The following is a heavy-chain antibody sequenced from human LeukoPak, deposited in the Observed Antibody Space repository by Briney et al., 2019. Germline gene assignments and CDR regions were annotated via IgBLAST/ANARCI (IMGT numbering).Heavy chain of an antibody. CDR2: IYHSGST. D-gene: IGHD3-10*01. CDR1: DYSISIAYY. V-gene: IGHV4-38-2*01. J-gene: IGHJ5*02. CDR3: ARSSFGDRRDWFDP. Sequence: SETLSLTCAVSDYSISIAYYWGWVRQPPGKGLAWIGSIYHSGSTYYNPSLKSRVTISVDTSKNQFSLKLSSVTAADTAIYYCARSSFGDRRDWFDPWGQGTLVTVSS.